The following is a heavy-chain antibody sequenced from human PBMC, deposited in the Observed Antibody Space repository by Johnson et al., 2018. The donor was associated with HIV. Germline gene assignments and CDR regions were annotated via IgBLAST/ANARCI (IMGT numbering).Heavy chain of an antibody. Sequence: QMLLVESGGGVVQPGRSLRLSCAASGFTFSSYAMHWVRQAPGKGLEWVAVISYDGSNEYYADSVNGRFTISIDNSKNTLYLQMNSLRAEDTAVYYCARDYREANAFDIWGQGTMVTISS. D-gene: IGHD1-26*01. CDR1: GFTFSSYA. V-gene: IGHV3-30-3*01. J-gene: IGHJ3*02. CDR3: ARDYREANAFDI. CDR2: ISYDGSNE.